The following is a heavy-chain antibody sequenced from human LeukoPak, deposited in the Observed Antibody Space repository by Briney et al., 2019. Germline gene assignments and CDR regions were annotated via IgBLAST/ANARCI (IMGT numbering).Heavy chain of an antibody. CDR3: ARHQYDSSGYYYYLGYYYGMDV. CDR1: GGSISSSSYY. CDR2: IYYSGST. V-gene: IGHV4-39*01. J-gene: IGHJ6*02. Sequence: SETLSLTCTVSGGSISSSSYYWGWIRQPPGKGLEWIGSIYYSGSTYYNPSLKSRVTISVDTSKNQFSLKLSSVTAADTAVYYCARHQYDSSGYYYYLGYYYGMDVWGQGTTVTVSS. D-gene: IGHD3-22*01.